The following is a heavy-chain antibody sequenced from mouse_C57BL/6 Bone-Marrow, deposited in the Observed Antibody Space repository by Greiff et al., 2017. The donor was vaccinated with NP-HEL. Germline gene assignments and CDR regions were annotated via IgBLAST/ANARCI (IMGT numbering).Heavy chain of an antibody. D-gene: IGHD2-4*01. CDR3: AKNLRDDYFYYAMDY. J-gene: IGHJ4*01. CDR2: IWRGGST. V-gene: IGHV2-5*01. Sequence: VQLQQSGPGLVQPSQSLSITCTVSGFSLTSYGVHWVRQSPGKGLEWLGVIWRGGSTDYNAAFMSRLSITRDNSKSQDFFKMNSLQADDTAIYYRAKNLRDDYFYYAMDYWGQGTAVTVSS. CDR1: GFSLTSYG.